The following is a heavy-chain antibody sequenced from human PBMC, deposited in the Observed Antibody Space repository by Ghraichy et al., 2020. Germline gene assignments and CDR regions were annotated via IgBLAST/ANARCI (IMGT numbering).Heavy chain of an antibody. Sequence: SETLSLTCTVSGGSISSYYWSWIRQPPGKGLEWIGYIYYSGSTNYNPSLKSRVTISVDTSKNQFSLKLSSVTAADTAVYYCAGVGATIRIYRQYFQHWGQGTLVTVSS. J-gene: IGHJ1*01. CDR3: AGVGATIRIYRQYFQH. CDR2: IYYSGST. V-gene: IGHV4-59*01. CDR1: GGSISSYY. D-gene: IGHD1-26*01.